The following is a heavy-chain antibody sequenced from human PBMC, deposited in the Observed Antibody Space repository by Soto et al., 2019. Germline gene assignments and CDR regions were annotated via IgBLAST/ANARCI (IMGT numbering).Heavy chain of an antibody. CDR3: ARVGVRRGYSGYDAKYFGY. D-gene: IGHD5-12*01. CDR2: IIPIFGTA. Sequence: GASVKVSCKASGGTFSSYAISWVRQAPGQGLEWMGGIIPIFGTANYAQKFQGRVTITADESTSTAYMELSSLRSEDTAVYYCARVGVRRGYSGYDAKYFGYWGQGTLVTVSS. V-gene: IGHV1-69*13. J-gene: IGHJ4*02. CDR1: GGTFSSYA.